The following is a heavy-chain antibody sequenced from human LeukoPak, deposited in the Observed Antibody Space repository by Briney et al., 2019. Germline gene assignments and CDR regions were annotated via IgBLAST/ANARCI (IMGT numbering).Heavy chain of an antibody. D-gene: IGHD6-13*01. CDR1: GFTFSSYW. CDR2: IKQDGSEK. Sequence: GGSLRLSCAASGFTFSSYWMSWVRQAPGKGLEWVANIKQDGSEKYYVDSVKGRFTISRDNAKNSLYLQMNNLRAEDTAVYYCARALLIAAAPQGDNWFDPWGQGTLVTVSS. J-gene: IGHJ5*02. CDR3: ARALLIAAAPQGDNWFDP. V-gene: IGHV3-7*01.